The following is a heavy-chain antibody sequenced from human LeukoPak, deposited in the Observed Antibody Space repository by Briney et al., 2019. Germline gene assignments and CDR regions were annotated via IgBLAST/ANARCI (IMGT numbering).Heavy chain of an antibody. CDR2: INHSGST. V-gene: IGHV4-34*01. J-gene: IGHJ4*02. CDR3: ARGRLKGYCSGGSCYSTRYYFDY. CDR1: GGSFSGYY. Sequence: SETLSLTCAVYGGSFSGYYWSWIRQPPGKGLEWIGEINHSGSTNSNPSLKSRVTISVDTSRNQFSLKLSSVTAADTAVYYCARGRLKGYCSGGSCYSTRYYFDYWGQGTLVTVSS. D-gene: IGHD2-15*01.